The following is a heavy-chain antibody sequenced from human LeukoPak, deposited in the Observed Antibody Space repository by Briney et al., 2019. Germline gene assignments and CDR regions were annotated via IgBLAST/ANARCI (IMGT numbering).Heavy chain of an antibody. CDR3: ASAPNVNYFDY. CDR1: ADSISNYY. J-gene: IGHJ4*02. CDR2: IYYSGST. D-gene: IGHD2/OR15-2a*01. V-gene: IGHV4-59*08. Sequence: SETLSLTCTVSADSISNYYWSWIRQSPGKGLEWIGDIYYSGSTIYNPSLKSRVTISIDTSKNQFSLKLTSVTAADTAVYYCASAPNVNYFDYWGQGTLLTVST.